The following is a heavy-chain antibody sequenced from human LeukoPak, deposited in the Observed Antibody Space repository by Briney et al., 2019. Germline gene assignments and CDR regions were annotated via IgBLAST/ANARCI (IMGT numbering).Heavy chain of an antibody. CDR3: AQWSRYFDY. V-gene: IGHV1-18*01. Sequence: GASVKVSCKASGYTFTSYGISWVRQAPGQGLEWMGWISAYNGYTKYAQKFQGRVTMTRDTSTSTAYMELRSLRAEDTALYFCAQWSRYFDYWGQGTLVTVSS. D-gene: IGHD1-26*01. CDR2: ISAYNGYT. CDR1: GYTFTSYG. J-gene: IGHJ4*02.